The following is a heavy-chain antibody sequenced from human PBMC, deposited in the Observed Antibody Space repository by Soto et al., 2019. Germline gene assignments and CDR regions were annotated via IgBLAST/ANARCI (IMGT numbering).Heavy chain of an antibody. V-gene: IGHV3-30-3*01. CDR1: GFTFSSYA. J-gene: IGHJ4*02. CDR2: ISYDGSNK. Sequence: GGSLRLSCAASGFTFSSYAMHWVRQAPGKGLEWVAVISYDGSNKYYADSVKGRFTISRDNSKSTLYLQMNSLRAEDTAVYYCARDRDCSGGSCLDYWGQRTMVTVS. D-gene: IGHD2-15*01. CDR3: ARDRDCSGGSCLDY.